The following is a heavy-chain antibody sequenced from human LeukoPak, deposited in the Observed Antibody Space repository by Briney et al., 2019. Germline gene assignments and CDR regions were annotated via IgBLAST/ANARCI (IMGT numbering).Heavy chain of an antibody. D-gene: IGHD3-10*01. J-gene: IGHJ4*02. Sequence: PGGSLRLSCAASGFTFSSYSMNWVRQAPGKGLEWIGSINYFGSTFYNPSLKTRVTMSVDTSKNQFSLELTSVTAADTSVFYCARHEPNYIGNDGSAHVGRIFEYWGQGRLVTVSS. CDR1: GFTFSSYSMN. V-gene: IGHV4-39*01. CDR3: ARHEPNYIGNDGSAHVGRIFEY. CDR2: INYFGST.